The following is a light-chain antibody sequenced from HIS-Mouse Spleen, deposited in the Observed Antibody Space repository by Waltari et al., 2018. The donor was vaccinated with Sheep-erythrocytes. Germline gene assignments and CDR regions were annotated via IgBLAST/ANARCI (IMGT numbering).Light chain of an antibody. V-gene: IGLV2-23*01. CDR3: CSYAGSSTPWV. CDR1: SSDVGSYHI. J-gene: IGLJ3*02. CDR2: EGS. Sequence: QSALTQPASVSGSPGQSITISCTGTSSDVGSYHIVSWYQQHPAKAPKLLIYEGSKRPSGVSNRFSGSKSGNTASLTISGLQAEDEADYYCCSYAGSSTPWVFGGGTKLTVL.